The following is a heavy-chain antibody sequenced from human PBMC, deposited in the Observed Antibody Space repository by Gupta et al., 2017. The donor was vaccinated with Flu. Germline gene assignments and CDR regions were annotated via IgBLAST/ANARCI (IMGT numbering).Heavy chain of an antibody. J-gene: IGHJ5*02. CDR2: INHSATT. V-gene: IGHV4-34*01. CDR1: GGSFSVYY. Sequence: QVRLQQWGAGLLKLSETLSLTCAVHGGSFSVYYWTWIRQPPGKGLEWIGEINHSATTNYNPSLKSRVAISIDTSKSQFSLKLSSVTAADTAVYYCATVAAAGMSWGQGTLVTVSS. D-gene: IGHD6-13*01. CDR3: ATVAAAGMS.